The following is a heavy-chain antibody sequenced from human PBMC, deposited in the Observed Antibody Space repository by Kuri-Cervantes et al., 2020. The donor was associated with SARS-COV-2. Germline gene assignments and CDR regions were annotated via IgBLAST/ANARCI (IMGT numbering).Heavy chain of an antibody. CDR1: GFTFSSYE. J-gene: IGHJ6*03. Sequence: GESLKISCAASGFTFSSYEMNWVRQAPGKGLEWVSYISSSGSTIYYADSVKGRFTISRDNAKNSLYLQMNSLRAEDTAVYYCARDSCGSTSCYHYYMDVWGKGTTVTVSS. D-gene: IGHD2-2*01. V-gene: IGHV3-48*03. CDR3: ARDSCGSTSCYHYYMDV. CDR2: ISSSGSTI.